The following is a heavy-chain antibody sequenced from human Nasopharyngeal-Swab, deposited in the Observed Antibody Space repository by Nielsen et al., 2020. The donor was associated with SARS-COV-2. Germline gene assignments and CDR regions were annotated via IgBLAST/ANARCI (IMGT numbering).Heavy chain of an antibody. CDR3: ARQAYDFWSGYYTGPYYYYMDV. CDR2: IDPSDSYT. J-gene: IGHJ6*03. D-gene: IGHD3-3*01. V-gene: IGHV5-10-1*01. CDR1: GYSFTSYW. Sequence: GESLKISCKGSGYSFTSYWISWVRQMPGKGLEWMGRIDPSDSYTNYSASFQGHVTISADKSISTAYLQWSSLKASDTAMYYCARQAYDFWSGYYTGPYYYYMDVWGKGTTVTVSS.